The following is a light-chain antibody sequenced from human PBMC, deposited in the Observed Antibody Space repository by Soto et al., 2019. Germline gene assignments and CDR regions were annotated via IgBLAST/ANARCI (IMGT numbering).Light chain of an antibody. V-gene: IGKV1-33*01. Sequence: DIQMTQSPSSLSAFVGDRVTLTCQAGHHINNYLNWFQQKPGRPPKLLIYDASKLQTGVPSRFSGSGSGTHFTFTISSLQPEDIATYHCQPYDALPFNFGPGTQVNIK. CDR1: HHINNY. CDR2: DAS. CDR3: QPYDALPFN. J-gene: IGKJ3*01.